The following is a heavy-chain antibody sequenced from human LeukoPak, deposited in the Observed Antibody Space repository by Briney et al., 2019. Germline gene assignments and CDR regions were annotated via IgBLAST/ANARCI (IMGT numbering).Heavy chain of an antibody. CDR1: GGSISSGSYY. D-gene: IGHD3-3*01. J-gene: IGHJ6*02. Sequence: SETLSLTCTVSGGSISSGSYYWSWIRQPAGKGLEWIGRIYTSGSTNYNPSLKSRVTISVDTSKNQFSLKLSSVTAADTAVYYCARRTEWPYYYGMDVWGQGTLVTVSS. V-gene: IGHV4-61*02. CDR3: ARRTEWPYYYGMDV. CDR2: IYTSGST.